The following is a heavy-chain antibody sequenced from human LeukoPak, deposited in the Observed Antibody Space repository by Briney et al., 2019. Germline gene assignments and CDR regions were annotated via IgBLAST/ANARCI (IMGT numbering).Heavy chain of an antibody. V-gene: IGHV3-33*06. CDR1: GFTFSHYG. CDR2: IWNDGSDK. J-gene: IGHJ4*02. Sequence: GKSLRLSCVASGFTFSHYGMHWVRRSPGKRLEWVAVIWNDGSDKYYGDSVKGRFTISRDNSRNTVYLNMDSLRAGDTARYYCAKDAQRGFDYSNSLEYWGQGTLVTVS. D-gene: IGHD4-11*01. CDR3: AKDAQRGFDYSNSLEY.